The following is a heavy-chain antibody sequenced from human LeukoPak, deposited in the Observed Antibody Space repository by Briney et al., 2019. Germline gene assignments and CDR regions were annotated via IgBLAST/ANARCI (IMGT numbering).Heavy chain of an antibody. CDR1: GGSFSSSSYY. CDR3: ARHKRSGTYYFDY. J-gene: IGHJ4*02. CDR2: IYYSGST. Sequence: SETLSLTCAVYGGSFSSSSYYWGWIRQPPGTGLEWIGSIYYSGSTYYNPSLKSRVTISVDTSKNQFSLKLSSVTAADTAVYYCARHKRSGTYYFDYWGQGTLVTVSS. D-gene: IGHD1-26*01. V-gene: IGHV4-39*07.